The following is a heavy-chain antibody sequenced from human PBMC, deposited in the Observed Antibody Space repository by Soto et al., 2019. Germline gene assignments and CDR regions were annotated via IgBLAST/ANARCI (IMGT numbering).Heavy chain of an antibody. D-gene: IGHD1-26*01. Sequence: SLRLSCAASGFTFSSYWMSWVRQAPGKGLEWVANIKQDGSEKYYVDSVKGRFTISRDNAKNSLYLQMNSLRAEDTAVYYCARGIHARNSGSQRVLYYWGQGTLVTVSS. J-gene: IGHJ4*02. CDR1: GFTFSSYW. V-gene: IGHV3-7*01. CDR2: IKQDGSEK. CDR3: ARGIHARNSGSQRVLYY.